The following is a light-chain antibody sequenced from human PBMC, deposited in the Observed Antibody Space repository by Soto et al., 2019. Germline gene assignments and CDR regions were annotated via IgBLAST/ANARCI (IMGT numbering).Light chain of an antibody. CDR3: HSYDSSLSGYV. Sequence: QSVLTQPPSVSEAPGQRVTISCTGSSSNIGAGYEAHWYQHVPGTAPKLLIYENNNRPSGVPDRFSGSKSGTSASLASTGLQAEDEAEYYCHSYDSSLSGYVFGPGTKLTVL. V-gene: IGLV1-40*01. CDR2: ENN. J-gene: IGLJ1*01. CDR1: SSNIGAGYE.